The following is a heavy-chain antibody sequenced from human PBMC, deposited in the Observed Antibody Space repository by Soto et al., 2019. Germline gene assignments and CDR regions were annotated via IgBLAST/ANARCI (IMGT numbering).Heavy chain of an antibody. Sequence: PGGSLRLSCAASGVTFTRYSMNWVRQAPGKGLEWVSSISSTTNYIYYADSMKGRFTVSRDNAKNSVYLEMNSLSAEDTALYYCARESEDLTSNFDYWGQGTLVTVSS. V-gene: IGHV3-21*01. CDR2: ISSTTNYI. CDR3: ARESEDLTSNFDY. J-gene: IGHJ4*02. CDR1: GVTFTRYS.